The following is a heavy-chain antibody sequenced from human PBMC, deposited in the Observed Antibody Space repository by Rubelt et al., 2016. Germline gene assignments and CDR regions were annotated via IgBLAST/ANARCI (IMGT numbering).Heavy chain of an antibody. CDR3: TSGVGTTDHDY. Sequence: EVQLVESGGGLVQPGGSLRLSCAASGFTFNNAWMSWVRQAPGKGLEWVGRIKSKTDGGTTDYAAPVKGRFTISRDDSKTTLYLQMNSLKMEDTAVYYCTSGVGTTDHDYWGQGTLVTVSS. CDR1: GFTFNNAW. CDR2: IKSKTDGGTT. D-gene: IGHD1-26*01. V-gene: IGHV3-15*01. J-gene: IGHJ4*02.